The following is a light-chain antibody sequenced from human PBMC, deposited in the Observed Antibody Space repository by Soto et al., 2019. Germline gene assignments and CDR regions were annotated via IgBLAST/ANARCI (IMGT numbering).Light chain of an antibody. CDR2: EGT. CDR3: SSYAGDNIFL. CDR1: SSDVGSYDL. J-gene: IGLJ1*01. V-gene: IGLV2-23*01. Sequence: QSALTQPASVSGSPGQSITISCTGTSSDVGSYDLVSWYQQHPDKAPKLMIYEGTKRPSGVSDRFSGSKSGNTASLTISGLQAEDEANYYCSSYAGDNIFLFGTGTRSPS.